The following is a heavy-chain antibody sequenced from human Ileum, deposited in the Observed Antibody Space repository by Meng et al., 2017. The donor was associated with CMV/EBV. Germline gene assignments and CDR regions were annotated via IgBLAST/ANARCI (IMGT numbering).Heavy chain of an antibody. J-gene: IGHJ4*02. V-gene: IGHV3-7*01. CDR2: INPDGSEK. Sequence: GESLKISCAASGFMISSSWMTWVRQAPGRGLEWVANINPDGSEKYYVDSLRGRFTISRDNAKNSLYLQMNSLTAEDTAFYYCAREDGFNTFDYWGQGTLVTVSS. CDR1: GFMISSSW. CDR3: AREDGFNTFDY. D-gene: IGHD6-25*01.